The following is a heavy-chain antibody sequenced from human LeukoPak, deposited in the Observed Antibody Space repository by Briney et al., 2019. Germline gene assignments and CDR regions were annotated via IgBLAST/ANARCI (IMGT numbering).Heavy chain of an antibody. D-gene: IGHD5-24*01. CDR1: GYTFTSYY. V-gene: IGHV1-46*01. J-gene: IGHJ3*02. Sequence: GASVKVSCKASGYTFTSYYIHWVRQAPGQGLEWMGLINPSAGSTNYAQKFQGRVTMTRDTSASTVYMELSSLRSEDTAIYYCARIRDGYNDAYDIWGQGTVVTVPS. CDR3: ARIRDGYNDAYDI. CDR2: INPSAGST.